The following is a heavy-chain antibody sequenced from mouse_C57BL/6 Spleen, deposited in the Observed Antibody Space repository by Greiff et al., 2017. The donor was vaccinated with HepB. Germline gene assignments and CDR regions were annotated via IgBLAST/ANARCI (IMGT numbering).Heavy chain of an antibody. D-gene: IGHD2-3*01. Sequence: GGGLVQPKGSLKLSCAASGFSFNTYAMNWVRQAPGKGLEWVARIRSKSNNYATYYADSVKDRFTISRDDSESMLYLQMNNLKTEDTAMYYCVRHEDIYPFAYWGQGTLVTVSA. J-gene: IGHJ3*01. CDR3: VRHEDIYPFAY. CDR1: GFSFNTYA. CDR2: IRSKSNNYAT. V-gene: IGHV10-1*01.